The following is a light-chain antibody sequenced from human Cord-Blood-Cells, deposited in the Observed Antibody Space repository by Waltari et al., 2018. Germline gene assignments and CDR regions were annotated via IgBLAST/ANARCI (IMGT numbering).Light chain of an antibody. CDR2: AAS. Sequence: DIQLTQSPSSLSASVGDRVTITCRASQIISSYLNWYQQKPGKAPKLLIYAASSLQSGDPSRFSGSGSGTDFTLTISSLQPEYFATYYCQQSYSTPYTLGHGTKLEIK. CDR1: QIISSY. J-gene: IGKJ2*01. V-gene: IGKV1-39*01. CDR3: QQSYSTPYT.